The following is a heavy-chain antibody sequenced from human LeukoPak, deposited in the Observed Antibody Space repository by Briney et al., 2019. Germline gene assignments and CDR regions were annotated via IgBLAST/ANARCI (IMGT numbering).Heavy chain of an antibody. D-gene: IGHD3-22*01. CDR3: ARAYDSSGYYDY. CDR1: GYTFNGYY. CDR2: INPNSGGT. J-gene: IGHJ4*02. V-gene: IGHV1-2*02. Sequence: ASVKVSCKSSGYTFNGYYMHWVRQAPGQGLEWMGWINPNSGGTNYAQKFQGRVTMTRDTSISTAYMELSRLRSEDTAVYYCARAYDSSGYYDYWGQGTLVTVSS.